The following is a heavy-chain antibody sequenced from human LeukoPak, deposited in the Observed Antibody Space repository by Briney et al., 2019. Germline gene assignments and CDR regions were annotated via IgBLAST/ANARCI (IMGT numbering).Heavy chain of an antibody. V-gene: IGHV7-4-1*02. CDR3: ARADLSRWLVLSRSLYYFDY. CDR2: INTNTGNP. D-gene: IGHD6-19*01. J-gene: IGHJ4*02. CDR1: GYTFTSYA. Sequence: GASVKVSCKASGYTFTSYAMNWVRQAPGQGLEWMGWINTNTGNPTYAQGFTGRFVFSLDTSVSTAYLQISSLKAEDTAVYYCARADLSRWLVLSRSLYYFDYWGQGTLVTVSS.